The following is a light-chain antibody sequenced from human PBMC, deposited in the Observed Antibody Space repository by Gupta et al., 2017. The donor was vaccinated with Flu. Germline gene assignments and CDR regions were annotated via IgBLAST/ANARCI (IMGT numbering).Light chain of an antibody. Sequence: TSRDVGNYNLVSWYQQHPGKAPKLMIYEVTKRPSGISNRFSGSNFGNTASLTISGLQAEDEADYYCCSYAGRSTWVFGGGTKLTVL. CDR2: EVT. CDR1: SRDVGNYNL. J-gene: IGLJ3*02. V-gene: IGLV2-23*02. CDR3: CSYAGRSTWV.